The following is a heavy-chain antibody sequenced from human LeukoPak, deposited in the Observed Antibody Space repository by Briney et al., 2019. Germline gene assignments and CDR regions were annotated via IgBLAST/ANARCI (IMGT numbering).Heavy chain of an antibody. V-gene: IGHV4-59*01. D-gene: IGHD6-13*01. Sequence: SETLSLTCTVSGGSISSYYWSWIRQPPGKGLEWIGYIYYSGSTNYNPSLKSRVTISVDSSKNQFSLKLSSVTAADTAVYYCARGRSSSWYDHYYMDVWGKGTTVTVSS. CDR1: GGSISSYY. J-gene: IGHJ6*03. CDR2: IYYSGST. CDR3: ARGRSSSWYDHYYMDV.